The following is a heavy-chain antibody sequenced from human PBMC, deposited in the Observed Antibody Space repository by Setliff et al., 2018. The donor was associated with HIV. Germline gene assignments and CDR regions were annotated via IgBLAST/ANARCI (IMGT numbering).Heavy chain of an antibody. CDR1: GGSISSYY. Sequence: SETLSLTCTVSGGSISSYYWTWIRQPPGKGLEWIGYIYYSGSTNYNPSLKSRVTISVDTSKNQFSLKLSSVTAADTAVYYCARGGYSSSWYTYYGMDVWGQGTTVTVSS. D-gene: IGHD6-13*01. J-gene: IGHJ6*02. V-gene: IGHV4-59*08. CDR3: ARGGYSSSWYTYYGMDV. CDR2: IYYSGST.